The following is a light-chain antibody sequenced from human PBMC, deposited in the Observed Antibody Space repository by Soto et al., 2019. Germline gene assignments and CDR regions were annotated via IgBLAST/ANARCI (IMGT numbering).Light chain of an antibody. CDR1: QTIDTF. V-gene: IGKV1-39*01. CDR3: QQSYSSMLT. J-gene: IGKJ4*01. Sequence: DIQMTQSPSSLPASVGDRVTITCRASQTIDTFLNWYQQTPGRAPKLLIYGASNLESGVPSRFEGSGSGTDFSLTISSLQPEDFATYFCQQSYSSMLTFGGGTKVDVK. CDR2: GAS.